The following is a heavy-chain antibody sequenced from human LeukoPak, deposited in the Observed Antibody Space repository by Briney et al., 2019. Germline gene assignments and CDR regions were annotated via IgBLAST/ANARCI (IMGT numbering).Heavy chain of an antibody. J-gene: IGHJ5*02. CDR1: GFTFSSYW. V-gene: IGHV3-7*01. CDR3: AGDGLS. D-gene: IGHD6-19*01. CDR2: IKEDGSEK. Sequence: GGSLRLSCAASGFTFSSYWLSWVRQAPGKGLEWVANIKEDGSEKHYVDSVKGRFTILRDNAQNSLFLQINSLRAEDTAVYYCAGDGLSWGQGTLVTVSS.